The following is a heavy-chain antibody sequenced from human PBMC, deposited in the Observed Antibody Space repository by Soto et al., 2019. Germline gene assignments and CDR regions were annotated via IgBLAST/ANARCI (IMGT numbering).Heavy chain of an antibody. D-gene: IGHD2-2*01. CDR3: AKDSTSSFDY. CDR1: GFTFSSYG. J-gene: IGHJ4*02. V-gene: IGHV3-30*18. CDR2: ISYDGSNK. Sequence: QVQLVESGGGVVQPGRSLRLSCAASGFTFSSYGMHWVRQAPGKGLEWVAVISYDGSNKNYADSVKGRFTISRDNSKNTLYLQMNSLRAEDTAVYYCAKDSTSSFDYWGQGTLVTVSS.